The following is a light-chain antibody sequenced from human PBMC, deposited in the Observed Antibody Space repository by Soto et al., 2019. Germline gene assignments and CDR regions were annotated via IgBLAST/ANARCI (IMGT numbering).Light chain of an antibody. V-gene: IGKV1-5*03. J-gene: IGKJ2*01. CDR2: KAS. CDR3: QQYNGS. Sequence: DIQMTQSPSTLSASVGDRVTITCRASQSISNWLAWYQQKPGKAPKLLIYKASSLESGVPSRFGGSGSGTEFTLTISSLQPDDFATYYCQQYNGSFGQGTKLESK. CDR1: QSISNW.